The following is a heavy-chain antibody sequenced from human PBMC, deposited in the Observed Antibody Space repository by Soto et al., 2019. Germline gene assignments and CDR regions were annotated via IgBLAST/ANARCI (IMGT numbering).Heavy chain of an antibody. CDR3: ARLDYGDYFDY. Sequence: SETLSLTCTVSGGSISSSSYYWGWIRQPPGKGLEWIGSIYYSGSTYYNPSLKSRVTISVDTSKNQFSLKLSSVTAADTAVYYCARLDYGDYFDYWGQGTLVTVSS. CDR1: GGSISSSSYY. J-gene: IGHJ4*02. D-gene: IGHD4-17*01. V-gene: IGHV4-39*01. CDR2: IYYSGST.